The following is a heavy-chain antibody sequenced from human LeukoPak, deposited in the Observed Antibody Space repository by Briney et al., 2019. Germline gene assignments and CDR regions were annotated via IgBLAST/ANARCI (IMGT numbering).Heavy chain of an antibody. CDR3: ARGVYYYDSSGYFDY. Sequence: GGSLRLSCEVSGFTFNTYWMNWVRQAPGKGLEWVANIKQDGSEKYYVDSVKGRFTISRDNAKNSLYLQMNSLRAEDTAVYYCARGVYYYDSSGYFDYWGQGTLVTVSS. J-gene: IGHJ4*02. D-gene: IGHD3-22*01. CDR2: IKQDGSEK. V-gene: IGHV3-7*01. CDR1: GFTFNTYW.